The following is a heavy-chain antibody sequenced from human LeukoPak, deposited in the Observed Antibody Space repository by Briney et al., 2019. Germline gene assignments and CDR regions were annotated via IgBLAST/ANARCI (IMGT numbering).Heavy chain of an antibody. J-gene: IGHJ4*02. CDR1: GFTFSSYG. V-gene: IGHV3-33*01. CDR3: ARDRVWAYFDY. D-gene: IGHD5/OR15-5a*01. CDR2: IWYDGSNK. Sequence: GRSLRLSCAASGFTFSSYGMHWVRQAPGKGLEWVAVIWYDGSNKYYADYVKGRFTISRDNSKNTLYLQMNSLRAEDTAVYYCARDRVWAYFDYWGQGTLVTVSS.